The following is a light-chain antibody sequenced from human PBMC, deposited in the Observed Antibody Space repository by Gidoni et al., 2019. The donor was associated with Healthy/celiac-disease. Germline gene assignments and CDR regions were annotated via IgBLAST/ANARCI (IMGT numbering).Light chain of an antibody. Sequence: EIVLTLSPGTLSLSPGERATLSCRASQSVTNNYLAWYQQKPGQAPRLVIYDASNRATGIPDRFSGSGSGPDFTLTISRLEPEDFAVYYCQQYGSSPYTFGQGTKLEIK. V-gene: IGKV3-20*01. CDR1: QSVTNNY. J-gene: IGKJ2*01. CDR3: QQYGSSPYT. CDR2: DAS.